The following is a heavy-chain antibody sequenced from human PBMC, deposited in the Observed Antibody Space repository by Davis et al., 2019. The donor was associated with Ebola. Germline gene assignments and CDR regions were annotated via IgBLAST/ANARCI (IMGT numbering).Heavy chain of an antibody. CDR2: IWDDGSNK. Sequence: GESLKISCAASGFTLSGYDMNWVRQAPGKGLQWVAVIWDDGSNKYYADSVKGRFTISRDNSKNTLYLQMNSLRAEDTAVYYCARKTGLDYWGQGTLVTVSS. V-gene: IGHV3-30*19. CDR1: GFTLSGYD. CDR3: ARKTGLDY. J-gene: IGHJ4*02. D-gene: IGHD3-9*01.